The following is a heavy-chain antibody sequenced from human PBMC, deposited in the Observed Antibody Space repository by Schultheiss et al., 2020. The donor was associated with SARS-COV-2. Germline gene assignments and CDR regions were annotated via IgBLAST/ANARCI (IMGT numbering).Heavy chain of an antibody. CDR3: ARDQYDYVWGKYGVAFDY. CDR1: GFTFSTYA. Sequence: GESLKISCAASGFTFSTYAMHWVRQAPGKGLDWVAIISNDGQRKYYADSVKGRFTISRDDSKSTLYVQMDSLRVEDTAVYYCARDQYDYVWGKYGVAFDYWGQGTLVTVSS. V-gene: IGHV3-30*04. CDR2: ISNDGQRK. J-gene: IGHJ4*02. D-gene: IGHD3-16*01.